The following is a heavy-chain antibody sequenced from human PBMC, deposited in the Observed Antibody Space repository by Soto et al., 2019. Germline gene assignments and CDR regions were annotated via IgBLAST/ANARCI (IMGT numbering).Heavy chain of an antibody. V-gene: IGHV1-2*04. J-gene: IGHJ4*02. Sequence: ASVKVSCKASGYTFTGYYMHWLRQAPGQGLEWMGWINPNSGGTNYAQKFQGWVTMTRDTSISTAYMELSRLRSDDTAVYYCARSSIVGALVDYWGQGTLVTVSS. CDR2: INPNSGGT. CDR1: GYTFTGYY. D-gene: IGHD1-26*01. CDR3: ARSSIVGALVDY.